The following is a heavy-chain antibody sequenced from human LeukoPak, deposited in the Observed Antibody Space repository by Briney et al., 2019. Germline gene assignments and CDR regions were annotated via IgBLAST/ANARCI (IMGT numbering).Heavy chain of an antibody. J-gene: IGHJ4*02. CDR2: ISGSGGST. V-gene: IGHV3-23*01. D-gene: IGHD3-22*01. CDR1: GFTFSNYA. Sequence: GGSLRLSCAASGFTFSNYAMIWVRQAPGKGLEWVSVISGSGGSTYYADSVKGRFTISRDNSKNTLNLQMSSLRAEDTAVYYCAKLGDSSGYDYWGQGTLVTVSS. CDR3: AKLGDSSGYDY.